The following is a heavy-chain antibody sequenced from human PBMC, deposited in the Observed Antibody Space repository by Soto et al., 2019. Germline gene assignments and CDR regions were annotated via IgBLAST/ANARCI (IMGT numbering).Heavy chain of an antibody. CDR1: GFSFSSYA. D-gene: IGHD6-19*01. CDR2: ISGSGDST. J-gene: IGHJ4*02. Sequence: EVQLLESGGGLVQPGGSLRLSCAASGFSFSSYAMNWVRQAPGKGLEWVSVISGSGDSTYYADSVKGRFTISRDNSQNTLYLQMISLGGEDTAVYYCARRSSGWYFDYWGQGTLVIVSS. V-gene: IGHV3-23*01. CDR3: ARRSSGWYFDY.